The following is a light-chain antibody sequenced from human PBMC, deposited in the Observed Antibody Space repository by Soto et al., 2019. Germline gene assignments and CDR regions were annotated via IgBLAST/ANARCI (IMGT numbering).Light chain of an antibody. CDR2: DVF. CDR1: QGISSA. J-gene: IGKJ5*01. Sequence: AIQVTQSPSSLSASVGDTVTITCRASQGISSAFAWYQQKPGKVPRLLIYDVFNLQSGVPSWFSGSGSGTDFTLTISRLQPEDFATYYCQQLETYPLTFGQGTRLEIK. V-gene: IGKV1-13*02. CDR3: QQLETYPLT.